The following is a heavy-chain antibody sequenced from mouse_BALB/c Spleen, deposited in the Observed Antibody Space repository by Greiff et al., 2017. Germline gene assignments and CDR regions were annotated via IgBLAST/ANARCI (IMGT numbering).Heavy chain of an antibody. D-gene: IGHD3-3*01. V-gene: IGHV5-6-5*01. J-gene: IGHJ1*01. CDR1: GFTFSSYA. Sequence: EVKLMESGGGLVKPGGSLKLSCAASGFTFSSYAMSWVRQTPEKRLEWVASISSGGSTYYPDSVKGRFTISRDNARNILYLQMSSLRSEDTAMYYCARGGTAKWYFDVWGAGTTVTVSS. CDR2: ISSGGST. CDR3: ARGGTAKWYFDV.